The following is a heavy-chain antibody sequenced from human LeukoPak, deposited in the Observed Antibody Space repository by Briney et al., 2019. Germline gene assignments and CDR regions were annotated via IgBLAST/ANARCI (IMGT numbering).Heavy chain of an antibody. CDR1: GFTVSSTY. CDR3: ARKRGGSRVAFDI. Sequence: GGSLRLSCAASGFTVSSTYMSWVRQAPGRGLEWVSVVDRDGSTNYADSVKGRFTISRDNSKNTVYLQMNSLRAEDTAVYYCARKRGGSRVAFDIWGQGTMVTVSS. J-gene: IGHJ3*02. D-gene: IGHD3-16*01. V-gene: IGHV3-66*01. CDR2: VDRDGST.